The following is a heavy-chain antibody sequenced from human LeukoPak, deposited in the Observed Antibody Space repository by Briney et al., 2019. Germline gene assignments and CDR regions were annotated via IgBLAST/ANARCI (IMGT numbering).Heavy chain of an antibody. CDR1: GFTFSSYG. CDR2: ISAGGGST. V-gene: IGHV3-23*01. Sequence: PGGSLRLSCAASGFTFSSYGMSWVRQAPGEGLEWVSAISAGGGSTHYVDSVKGRFTISRDNSKNTLSLQMNSLRAEDTAVYYCAKGLRTGVGPYMGYHYYMDVWGKGATVTVSS. J-gene: IGHJ6*03. CDR3: AKGLRTGVGPYMGYHYYMDV. D-gene: IGHD3-16*01.